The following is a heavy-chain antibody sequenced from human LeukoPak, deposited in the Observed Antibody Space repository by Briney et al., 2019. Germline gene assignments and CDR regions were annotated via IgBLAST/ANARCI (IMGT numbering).Heavy chain of an antibody. D-gene: IGHD1-20*01. V-gene: IGHV1-69*02. J-gene: IGHJ6*02. CDR1: GGTFSSYT. Sequence: SVKGSCKASGGTFSSYTISWVRQAPGEGLECMGRIIPILGIANYAQKFQGRVTITADKSTSTAYMELSRLRSEDTAVYYCAREPHNWNYDYYGMDVWGQGTTVTVSS. CDR3: AREPHNWNYDYYGMDV. CDR2: IIPILGIA.